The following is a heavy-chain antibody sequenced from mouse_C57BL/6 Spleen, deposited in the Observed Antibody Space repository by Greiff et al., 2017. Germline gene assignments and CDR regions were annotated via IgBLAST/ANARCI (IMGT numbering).Heavy chain of an antibody. D-gene: IGHD1-1*01. CDR2: IYPGDGDT. CDR3: ALYGMDY. J-gene: IGHJ4*01. V-gene: IGHV1-82*01. CDR1: GYAFSSSW. Sequence: QVQLKQSGPELVKPGASVKISCKASGYAFSSSWMNWVKQRPGKGLEWIGRIYPGDGDTNYNGKSKGKATLTADKSSSTAYMQLSSLTSEDSAVYFCALYGMDYWGQGTSVTVSS.